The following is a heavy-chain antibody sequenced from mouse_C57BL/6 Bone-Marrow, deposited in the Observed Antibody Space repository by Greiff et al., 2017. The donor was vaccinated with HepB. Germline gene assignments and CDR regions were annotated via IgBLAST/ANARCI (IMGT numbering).Heavy chain of an antibody. CDR3: SGGYYYGSSYYAMGY. CDR2: INPNYGTT. Sequence: EVQLQQSGPELVKPGASVKISCKASGYSFTDYNMNWVKQSNGKSLEWIGVINPNYGTTSYNQKFKGKATLTVDQSSSTAYMQLNSLTSEDSAVYYCSGGYYYGSSYYAMGYWGQGTSVTVAS. CDR1: GYSFTDYN. J-gene: IGHJ4*01. V-gene: IGHV1-39*01. D-gene: IGHD1-1*01.